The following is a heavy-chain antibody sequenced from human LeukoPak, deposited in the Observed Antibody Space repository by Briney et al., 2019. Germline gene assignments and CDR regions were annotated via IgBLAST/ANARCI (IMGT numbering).Heavy chain of an antibody. CDR1: GYSLTELS. V-gene: IGHV1-24*01. Sequence: ASVKVSCKVSGYSLTELSMHWVRQAPGKGLEWMGGFDPEDGETIYAQKFQGRVTMTEDTSTDTAYMELSSLGSEDTAVYYCATGLITMVRGVKDYWGQGTLVTVSS. D-gene: IGHD3-10*01. J-gene: IGHJ4*02. CDR2: FDPEDGET. CDR3: ATGLITMVRGVKDY.